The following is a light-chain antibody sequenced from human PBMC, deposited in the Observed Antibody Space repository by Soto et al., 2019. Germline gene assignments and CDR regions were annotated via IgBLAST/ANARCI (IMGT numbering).Light chain of an antibody. Sequence: EMMMTQSPATLSVSPGERATLSCRASQSVTSNLAWYQQKPGQAPRLLIYSASTRATGIPVTFSGAGSGTEFSLTISSLQSEDFAVYYCQQYDSWPFTFGHGT. CDR1: QSVTSN. CDR2: SAS. CDR3: QQYDSWPFT. J-gene: IGKJ3*01. V-gene: IGKV3-15*01.